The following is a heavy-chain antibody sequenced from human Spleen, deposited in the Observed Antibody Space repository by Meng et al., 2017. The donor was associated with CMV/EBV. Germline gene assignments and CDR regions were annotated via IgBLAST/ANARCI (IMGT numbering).Heavy chain of an antibody. J-gene: IGHJ4*02. CDR3: ARVRWELLPLDY. V-gene: IGHV1-18*01. CDR1: GYTFTSNG. CDR2: ISAYNGNT. D-gene: IGHD1-26*01. Sequence: ASVKVSCKASGYTFTSNGVSWVRQAPGQGLEWMGWISAYNGNTNYAQKFQGRVTMTTDTSTSTAYMELRSLRSDDTAVYYCARVRWELLPLDYWGQGTPVTVSS.